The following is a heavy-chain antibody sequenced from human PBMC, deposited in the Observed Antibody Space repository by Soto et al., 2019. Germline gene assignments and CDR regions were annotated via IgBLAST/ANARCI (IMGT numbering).Heavy chain of an antibody. CDR2: IYYTGNT. Sequence: QVQLQESGPGLVQPSETLSPTCTVSGDSLTSGSFFWSWIRQPPGKGPEWIGPIYYTGNTKYSPSVKGRVTLAIDTTKNHLTLRVNSVTAADTTVYYSARHADVATNMHHACFNSWGEGALVTVSS. CDR3: ARHADVATNMHHACFNS. CDR1: GDSLTSGSFF. J-gene: IGHJ5*01. D-gene: IGHD1-1*01. V-gene: IGHV4-61*03.